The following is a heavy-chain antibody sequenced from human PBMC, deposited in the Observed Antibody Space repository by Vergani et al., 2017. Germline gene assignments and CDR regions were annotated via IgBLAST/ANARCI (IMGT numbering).Heavy chain of an antibody. CDR2: IYYSGST. Sequence: QLQLQESGPGLVKPSETLSLTCTVSGGSISSSSYYWGWIRQPPGKGLEWIGSIYYSGSTYYNPSLKSRVTISVDTSKNQFSLKLSSVTAADTAVYYCARVVVAATYGMDVWGQGTTVTVSS. CDR3: ARVVVAATYGMDV. J-gene: IGHJ6*02. CDR1: GGSISSSSYY. V-gene: IGHV4-39*01. D-gene: IGHD2-15*01.